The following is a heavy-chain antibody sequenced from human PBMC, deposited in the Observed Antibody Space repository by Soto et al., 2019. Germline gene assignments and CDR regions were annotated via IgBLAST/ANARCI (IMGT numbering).Heavy chain of an antibody. CDR1: GFTFSTYA. CDR3: AKDPRIGIAVAGVFDY. Sequence: EVQLLESGGGLVQPGGSLRLSCAASGFTFSTYAMSWVRQAPGKGLEWVSAISGSGGSTYYADSVKGRFTISRDNSKNTLYRQMNSLRAEDTAVYDCAKDPRIGIAVAGVFDYWGQGTLVTVSS. D-gene: IGHD6-19*01. J-gene: IGHJ4*02. V-gene: IGHV3-23*01. CDR2: ISGSGGST.